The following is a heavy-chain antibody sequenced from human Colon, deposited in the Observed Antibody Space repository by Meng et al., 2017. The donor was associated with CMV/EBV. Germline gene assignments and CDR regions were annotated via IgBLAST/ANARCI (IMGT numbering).Heavy chain of an antibody. V-gene: IGHV1-18*01. J-gene: IGHJ4*02. D-gene: IGHD1-1*01. CDR2: ISCSTGYT. CDR1: GYPLTGYG. Sequence: VDLGRSGAEVKGLGGAVSVSCSSSGYPLTGYGINWGRQAPGQGLEWMGWISCSTGYTNRAQKFQGRVTMTTDTSTSTAYLALTSPTSNDTAVYYCARGRPNWSGVLDYWGQGTLVTVSS. CDR3: ARGRPNWSGVLDY.